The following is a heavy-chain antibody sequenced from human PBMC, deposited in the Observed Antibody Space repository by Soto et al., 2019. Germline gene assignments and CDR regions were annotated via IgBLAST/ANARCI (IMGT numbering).Heavy chain of an antibody. D-gene: IGHD4-4*01. CDR1: GYSLTEIS. V-gene: IGHV1-24*01. J-gene: IGHJ3*02. Sequence: GASVKCFCKVSGYSLTEISMPWVRQAPVKVVDWMGGFDPEDGETIYAQKFQGRVTMTEDTSTDTAYMVLSSLRSEDTAVYYCATGEGNYGDAFDIWGQGTMVTVSS. CDR3: ATGEGNYGDAFDI. CDR2: FDPEDGET.